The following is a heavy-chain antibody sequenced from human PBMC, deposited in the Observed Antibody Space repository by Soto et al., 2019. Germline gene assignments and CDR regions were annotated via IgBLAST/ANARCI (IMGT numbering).Heavy chain of an antibody. D-gene: IGHD2-2*01. V-gene: IGHV4-59*01. CDR3: ARVTVVVPAASLRWFDP. J-gene: IGHJ5*02. Sequence: SETLSLTCTVSGGSLSTYYWSWVRQPPGKGLEWIGYMYYSGSTNYNPSLESRVTISVDTSKNLFSLKLSSVTAADTAVYYCARVTVVVPAASLRWFDPWGQGTLVTVSS. CDR2: MYYSGST. CDR1: GGSLSTYY.